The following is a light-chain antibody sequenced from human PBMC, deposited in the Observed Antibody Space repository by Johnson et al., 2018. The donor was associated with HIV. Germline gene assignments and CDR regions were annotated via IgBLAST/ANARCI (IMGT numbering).Light chain of an antibody. V-gene: IGLV1-51*02. J-gene: IGLJ1*01. CDR3: GTWDSSLRGV. CDR1: SSNIGNNY. CDR2: ENN. Sequence: QPVLTQPPSVSAAPGQKVTISCSGSSSNIGNNYVSWYQQLPGTAPKLLIYENNKRPSGIPDRFSGSKSGTSSTLGITGLQTGDEADYYCGTWDSSLRGVFGTGTKVPVL.